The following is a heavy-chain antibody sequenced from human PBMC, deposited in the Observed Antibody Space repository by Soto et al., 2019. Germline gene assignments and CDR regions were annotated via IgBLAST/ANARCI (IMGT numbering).Heavy chain of an antibody. CDR1: GFSFSNYA. CDR3: AKRRFSHVLGSFDQ. CDR2: ISGSGGSR. J-gene: IGHJ4*02. D-gene: IGHD3-16*01. V-gene: IGHV3-23*01. Sequence: WGSLRLSCAASGFSFSNYAMGWVRQAPGKGLEWVSVISGSGGSRYYAESVRGRVTISRDDSINTVFLEMTGLRAEDTAIYYCAKRRFSHVLGSFDQWGQGTMVTVYS.